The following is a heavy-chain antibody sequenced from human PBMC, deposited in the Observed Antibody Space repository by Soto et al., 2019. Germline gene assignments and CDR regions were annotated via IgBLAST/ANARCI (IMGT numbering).Heavy chain of an antibody. J-gene: IGHJ4*02. CDR1: GGTFSSYA. V-gene: IGHV1-69*01. D-gene: IGHD3-22*01. Sequence: QVQLVQSGAEVKKPGSSVKVSCKASGGTFSSYAISWVRQAPGQGLEWMGGIIPIFGTANYAQKFQGRVTITADESTSTAYMELSSLRSDDTAVYYCARGPVNYYDSSGYYPGWFFDYWGPGTLVTVSS. CDR2: IIPIFGTA. CDR3: ARGPVNYYDSSGYYPGWFFDY.